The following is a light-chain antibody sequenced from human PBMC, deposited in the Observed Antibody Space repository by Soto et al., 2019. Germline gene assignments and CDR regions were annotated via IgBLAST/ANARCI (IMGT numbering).Light chain of an antibody. CDR3: SSYASANIVT. J-gene: IGLJ2*01. Sequence: QSALTQPASVSGSPGQSITISCTGSSSDVGGYNYVSWYQQHPGKAPKLMIYEVSDRPSGVSSRFSGSKSGNTASLTISGLQPEDEADYYCSSYASANIVTFGGGTKLTVL. V-gene: IGLV2-14*01. CDR1: SSDVGGYNY. CDR2: EVS.